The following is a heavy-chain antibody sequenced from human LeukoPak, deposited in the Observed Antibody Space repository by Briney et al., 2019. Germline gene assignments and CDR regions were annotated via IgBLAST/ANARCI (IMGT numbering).Heavy chain of an antibody. CDR1: GFTFSSYG. Sequence: GGSLRLSCAASGFTFSSYGMHWVRQAPGKGLEWVAFIRYDGSNKYYADSVKGRFNISRDNSKNILYLHMNSLRVEDTAVYYCAKEEGNTLGDYWGQGTLVTVSS. J-gene: IGHJ4*02. V-gene: IGHV3-30*02. CDR2: IRYDGSNK. CDR3: AKEEGNTLGDY. D-gene: IGHD7-27*01.